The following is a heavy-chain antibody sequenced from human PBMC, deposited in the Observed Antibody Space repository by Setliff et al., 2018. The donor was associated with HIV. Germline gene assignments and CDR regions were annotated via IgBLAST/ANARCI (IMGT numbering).Heavy chain of an antibody. V-gene: IGHV4-4*02. D-gene: IGHD6-19*01. CDR3: ARRSGWFYDY. CDR2: VSHSGST. Sequence: GSLRLSCAGSGFTFSNVWMSWVRQVPGKGLEWIGEVSHSGSTNYNPSLKSRVAISVDKSKNQFSLKLSSVTAADTAVYYCARRSGWFYDYWGQGTLVTVSS. J-gene: IGHJ4*02. CDR1: GFTFSNVW.